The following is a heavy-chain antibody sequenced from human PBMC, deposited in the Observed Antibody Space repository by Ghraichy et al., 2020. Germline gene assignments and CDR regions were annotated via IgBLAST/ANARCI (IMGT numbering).Heavy chain of an antibody. CDR1: GGSISIGSYY. V-gene: IGHV4-31*03. Sequence: SETLSLTCTVSGGSISIGSYYWIWIRQHPGKGLEWIRYIYYSGITYYNPSLKMRVTISVDTSKHQFSLKLSSVTAADTAVYYCARGHNGGSSWYFEGAFDIWGQGTMVTVSS. CDR3: ARGHNGGSSWYFEGAFDI. CDR2: IYYSGIT. D-gene: IGHD6-13*01. J-gene: IGHJ3*02.